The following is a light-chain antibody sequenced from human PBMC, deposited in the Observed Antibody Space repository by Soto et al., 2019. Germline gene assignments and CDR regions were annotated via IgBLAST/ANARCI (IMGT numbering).Light chain of an antibody. J-gene: IGKJ1*01. Sequence: DIQMTQSPSSLSASVGDRFTISCRASQSISRNLNWYQQKPGKAPKLLIYGTSSLQSGAPSRFSGSGSGTDFTLTISSLQPEDFATYYCQQYNTFWTFGPGTKVDIK. CDR3: QQYNTFWT. V-gene: IGKV1-39*01. CDR1: QSISRN. CDR2: GTS.